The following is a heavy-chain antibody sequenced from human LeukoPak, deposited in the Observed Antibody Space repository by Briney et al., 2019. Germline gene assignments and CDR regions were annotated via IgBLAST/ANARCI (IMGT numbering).Heavy chain of an antibody. CDR1: GYVFSSYT. J-gene: IGHJ4*02. CDR2: INTKTGNP. CDR3: ARGRSNYYGSGSSNDY. V-gene: IGHV7-4-1*02. Sequence: ASVKVSCKASGYVFSSYTMNWVRQAPGQGLEWMGWINTKTGNPTYAQGFTGRFVFSLDTSVSTTFLQINSLKAEDTAVYYCARGRSNYYGSGSSNDYWGQGTLVTVSS. D-gene: IGHD3-10*01.